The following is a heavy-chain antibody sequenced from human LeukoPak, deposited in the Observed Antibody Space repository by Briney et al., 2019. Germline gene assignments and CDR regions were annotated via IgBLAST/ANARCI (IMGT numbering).Heavy chain of an antibody. CDR1: GFTFSSYA. CDR2: ISYDGSNK. Sequence: PGRSLRLSCAASGFTFSSYAMHWVRQAPGKGLEGVAVISYDGSNKYYADSVKGRFTISRDNSKNTLYLQMNSLRAEDTAVYYCAKDFLRYSYGSYYYMDVWGKGTTVTVSS. V-gene: IGHV3-30-3*01. CDR3: AKDFLRYSYGSYYYMDV. D-gene: IGHD5-18*01. J-gene: IGHJ6*03.